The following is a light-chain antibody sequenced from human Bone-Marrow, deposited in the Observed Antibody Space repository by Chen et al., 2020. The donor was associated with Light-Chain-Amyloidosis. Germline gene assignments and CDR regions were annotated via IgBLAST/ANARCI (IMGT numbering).Light chain of an antibody. CDR3: QSYQGSSQGV. V-gene: IGLV6-57*01. CDR1: TGSLATNY. CDR2: EDD. J-gene: IGLJ3*02. Sequence: NFMLTQPHSVSESPGKTVIISCTRSTGSLATNYVQWYQQRPGSSPTTVIYEDDQRPSGVPDRFSGSLDRSSNSASLTSSGLKTEEEADYYCQSYQGSSQGVFGGGTKLTVL.